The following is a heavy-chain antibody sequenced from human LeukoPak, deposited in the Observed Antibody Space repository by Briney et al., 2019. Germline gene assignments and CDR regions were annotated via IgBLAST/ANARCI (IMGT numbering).Heavy chain of an antibody. CDR1: GFTLSNHD. J-gene: IGHJ4*02. CDR2: IGLTGDT. Sequence: GGSLRLSCAASGFTLSNHDMHWVRHVPGKGLEWVSAIGLTGDTYYPDSVRGRFIISRENAQNSLFLQMNSLRAGDTAVYYCAGANTSHPGVADYWGQGALVIVSS. CDR3: AGANTSHPGVADY. V-gene: IGHV3-13*04. D-gene: IGHD2-2*01.